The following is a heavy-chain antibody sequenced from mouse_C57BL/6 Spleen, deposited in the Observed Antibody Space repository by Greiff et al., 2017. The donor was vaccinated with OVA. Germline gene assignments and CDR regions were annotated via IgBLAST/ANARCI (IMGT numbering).Heavy chain of an antibody. CDR2: IDPSDSET. D-gene: IGHD2-4*01. Sequence: VKQRPIQGLEWIGNIDPSDSETHYNQKFKDKATLTVDKSSSTAYMQLSSLTSEDSAVYYCARKGYYDYDGFDYWGQGTTLTVSS. V-gene: IGHV1-52*01. CDR3: ARKGYYDYDGFDY. J-gene: IGHJ2*01.